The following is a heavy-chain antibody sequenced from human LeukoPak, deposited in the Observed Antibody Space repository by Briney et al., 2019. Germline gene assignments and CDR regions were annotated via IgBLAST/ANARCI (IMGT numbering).Heavy chain of an antibody. D-gene: IGHD3-22*01. Sequence: SETLSLTCTVSGGSISSYYWSWVRQPPGKALEWIGNIFYSGSTYYSPSLKSRVTISLDTSRNQFSLKLNSVTAADTAVYYCAKSNGYGLIDIWGQGTMVTVSS. J-gene: IGHJ3*02. CDR1: GGSISSYY. V-gene: IGHV4-59*12. CDR3: AKSNGYGLIDI. CDR2: IFYSGST.